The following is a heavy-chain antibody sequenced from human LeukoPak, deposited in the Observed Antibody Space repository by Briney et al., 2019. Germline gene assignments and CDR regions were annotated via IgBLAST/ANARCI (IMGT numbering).Heavy chain of an antibody. Sequence: GSLRLSCAASGFTFSSYGMHWVRQAPGKGLEWVAVISYDGSNKYYADSVKGRFTISRDNSKNMLFLQMNSLRVEDTAMYYCARTRDGYNYPSDYWGQGTLVTVSS. CDR2: ISYDGSNK. CDR3: ARTRDGYNYPSDY. J-gene: IGHJ4*02. CDR1: GFTFSSYG. D-gene: IGHD5-24*01. V-gene: IGHV3-30*19.